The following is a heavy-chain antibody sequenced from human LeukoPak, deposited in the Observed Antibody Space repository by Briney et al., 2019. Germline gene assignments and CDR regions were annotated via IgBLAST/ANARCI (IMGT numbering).Heavy chain of an antibody. D-gene: IGHD2-21*01. Sequence: GGSLRLSCAASGFTLISYGMSWVRQAPGKGLEWVSSISSSSSYIYYADSVKGRFNISRDNAKTSLYLHMNSLRAEDTAVYYCAREFPSDAFDMWGQGTMVTVS. CDR3: AREFPSDAFDM. J-gene: IGHJ3*02. CDR2: ISSSSSYI. CDR1: GFTLISYG. V-gene: IGHV3-21*01.